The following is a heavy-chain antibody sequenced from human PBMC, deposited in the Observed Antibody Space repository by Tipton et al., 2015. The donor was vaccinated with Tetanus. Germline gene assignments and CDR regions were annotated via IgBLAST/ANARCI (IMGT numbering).Heavy chain of an antibody. CDR3: ARDPGGYYYDSSGFDAFDI. CDR1: GYTFTSYG. Sequence: VQLVQSGAEVKKPGASVKVSCKASGYTFTSYGISWVRQAPGQGLEWMGWISAYNGNTNYAQKLQGRVAMTTDTSTSTAYMELRSLRSDDTAVYYCARDPGGYYYDSSGFDAFDIWGQGTMVTVSS. J-gene: IGHJ3*02. CDR2: ISAYNGNT. D-gene: IGHD3-22*01. V-gene: IGHV1-18*01.